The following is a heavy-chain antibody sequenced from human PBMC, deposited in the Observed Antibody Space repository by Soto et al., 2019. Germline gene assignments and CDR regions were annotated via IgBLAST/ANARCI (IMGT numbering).Heavy chain of an antibody. CDR1: GITFTYAW. D-gene: IGHD2-21*01. V-gene: IGHV3-15*01. CDR2: VKSEAGGGTI. CDR3: AHIGDLRPSDVFST. Sequence: EVQLVESGGGLVNPGGSLRLSCAASGITFTYAWMTWVRQAPGRGLEWVGRVKSEAGGGTIDYAAPVKGRFTISRDDSRSMLYLQMNSLKSEDTAAYYCAHIGDLRPSDVFSTWGQGTVVTVSS. J-gene: IGHJ3*02.